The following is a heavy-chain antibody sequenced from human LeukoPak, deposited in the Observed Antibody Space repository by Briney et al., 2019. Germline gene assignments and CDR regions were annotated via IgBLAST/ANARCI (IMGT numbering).Heavy chain of an antibody. CDR3: ARGLGPYSTTWYPPLRY. V-gene: IGHV1-8*02. CDR1: GYTFTGYY. CDR2: MNPGSGDT. J-gene: IGHJ4*02. D-gene: IGHD2/OR15-2a*01. Sequence: ASVKVSCKASGYTFTGYYMHWVRQATGQGLEWMGWMNPGSGDTGYAQRFQGRVTMTRDTSINTAYMELSSLRSEDTAVYYCARGLGPYSTTWYPPLRYWGQGTLVTVSS.